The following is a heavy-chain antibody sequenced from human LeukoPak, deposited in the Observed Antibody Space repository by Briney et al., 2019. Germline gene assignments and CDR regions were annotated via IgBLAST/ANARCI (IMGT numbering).Heavy chain of an antibody. V-gene: IGHV3-21*01. Sequence: GGSLRLSCAASGFTFSSYSMNWVRQAPGKGLEWVSSISSSSSYIYYADSVKGRFTISRDNAKNTLYLQMNSLRVEDTAVYYCAREGGSGSSLKYWGQGTLVTVSS. J-gene: IGHJ4*02. CDR2: ISSSSSYI. D-gene: IGHD1-26*01. CDR3: AREGGSGSSLKY. CDR1: GFTFSSYS.